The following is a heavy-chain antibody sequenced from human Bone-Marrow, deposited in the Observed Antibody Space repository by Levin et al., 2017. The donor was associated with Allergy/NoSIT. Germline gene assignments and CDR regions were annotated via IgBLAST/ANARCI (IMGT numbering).Heavy chain of an antibody. V-gene: IGHV1-8*01. CDR2: MNPNSGNT. D-gene: IGHD4-17*01. CDR3: ARTYGDLDY. CDR1: GYTFASYD. J-gene: IGHJ4*02. Sequence: EASVKVSCKASGYTFASYDINWVRQATGQGLEWMGWMNPNSGNTGYAQKFQGRVAMTGDTSISTAYMELSSLRSEDTAIYFCARTYGDLDYWGQGTLVTVSS.